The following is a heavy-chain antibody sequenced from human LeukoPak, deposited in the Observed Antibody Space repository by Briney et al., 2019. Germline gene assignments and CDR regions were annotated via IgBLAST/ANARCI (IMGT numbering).Heavy chain of an antibody. CDR2: INHSGST. Sequence: SETLSLTCAVYGGSFSGYYWSWIRQPPGKGLECIGEINHSGSTNYNPSLKSRVTISVDTSKNQFSLKLSSVTAADTAVYYCARGHGSAAGLYYYYYMDVWGKGTTVTVSS. V-gene: IGHV4-34*01. D-gene: IGHD6-13*01. CDR3: ARGHGSAAGLYYYYYMDV. CDR1: GGSFSGYY. J-gene: IGHJ6*03.